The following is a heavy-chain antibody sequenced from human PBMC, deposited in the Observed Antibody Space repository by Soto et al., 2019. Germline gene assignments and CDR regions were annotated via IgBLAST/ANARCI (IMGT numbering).Heavy chain of an antibody. CDR1: GGTFSSYA. CDR2: IIPIFGTA. D-gene: IGHD2-2*01. V-gene: IGHV1-69*01. Sequence: QVQLVQSGAEVKKPGSSVQVSCKASGGTFSSYAISWVRQAPGQGLEWMGGIIPIFGTANYAQKFQGRVTITADEATSTAYMELSSLRSEDTAVYYCAREGRAMPTPFYYYYGMDVWGQGTTVTVSS. J-gene: IGHJ6*02. CDR3: AREGRAMPTPFYYYYGMDV.